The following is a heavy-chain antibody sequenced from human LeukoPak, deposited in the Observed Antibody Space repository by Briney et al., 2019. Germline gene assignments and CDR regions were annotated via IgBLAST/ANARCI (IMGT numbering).Heavy chain of an antibody. J-gene: IGHJ4*02. CDR3: ARDQYDTWSRRGNFDS. CDR2: IKLDGSEK. V-gene: IGHV3-7*03. CDR1: GFTFGKYW. D-gene: IGHD3-3*01. Sequence: GGSLRLSCVASGFTFGKYWKSWVRQAPGKGLEWVANIKLDGSEKNYVDSVKGRFTISRDNTKNSLYLQMNSLRVEDTAVFYCARDQYDTWSRRGNFDSWGQGTLVIVSS.